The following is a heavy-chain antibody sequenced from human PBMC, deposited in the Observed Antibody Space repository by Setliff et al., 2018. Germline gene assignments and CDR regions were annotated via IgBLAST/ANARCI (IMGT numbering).Heavy chain of an antibody. J-gene: IGHJ4*02. CDR3: ARSENCFSTHCSPYDY. CDR1: GFTLSSAA. CDR2: MWYDSSSTWI. V-gene: IGHV3-21*01. D-gene: IGHD2-2*01. Sequence: PGGSLRLSCVASGFTLSSAAMHWVRQAPGKGLEWVAVMWYDSSSTWIYYADSVKGRFTISRDNAKNSLYLQMNSLRAEDTATYYCARSENCFSTHCSPYDYWGQGTLVTV.